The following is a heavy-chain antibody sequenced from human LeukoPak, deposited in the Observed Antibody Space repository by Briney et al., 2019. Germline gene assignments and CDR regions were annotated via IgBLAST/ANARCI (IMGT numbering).Heavy chain of an antibody. CDR2: IYSGGST. CDR3: ARDRRNFWSGYPDY. V-gene: IGHV3-66*01. D-gene: IGHD3-3*01. J-gene: IGHJ4*02. Sequence: PGGSLRLSCAASGFTVSSNYMGWVRQAPGKGLEWVSVIYSGGSTYYADSVKGRFTISRDNSKNMIYLEMNSLRTEDTAVYYCARDRRNFWSGYPDYWGQGTLVTVSS. CDR1: GFTVSSNY.